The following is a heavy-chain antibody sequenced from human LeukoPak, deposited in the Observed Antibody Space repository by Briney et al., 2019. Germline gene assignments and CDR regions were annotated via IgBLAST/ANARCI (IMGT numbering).Heavy chain of an antibody. CDR3: ARVGGIAARPKSGWFDP. CDR2: INHSGST. CDR1: GGSFSGYY. Sequence: SETLSLTCAVYGGSFSGYYWSWIRQPPGKGLEWIGEINHSGSTNYNPSPKSRVTISVDTFKNQFSLKLSSVTAADTAVHYCARVGGIAARPKSGWFDPWGQGTLVTVSS. J-gene: IGHJ5*02. D-gene: IGHD6-6*01. V-gene: IGHV4-34*01.